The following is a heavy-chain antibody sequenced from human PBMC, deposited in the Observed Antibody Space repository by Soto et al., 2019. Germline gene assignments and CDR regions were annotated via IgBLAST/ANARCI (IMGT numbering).Heavy chain of an antibody. J-gene: IGHJ5*02. D-gene: IGHD4-17*01. Sequence: QITLKESGLTLVKPTQTLTLTCTLSGFSLSTSGVGVAWLRQPPGKALEWLALIYWDDDKRYSPSLKSRLTVTKDTSKNQVVLTMTNMHPVDTGTYFCAHRAPGVVGEPPRKWSHPWGQGTLVTVSS. V-gene: IGHV2-5*02. CDR1: GFSLSTSGVG. CDR2: IYWDDDK. CDR3: AHRAPGVVGEPPRKWSHP.